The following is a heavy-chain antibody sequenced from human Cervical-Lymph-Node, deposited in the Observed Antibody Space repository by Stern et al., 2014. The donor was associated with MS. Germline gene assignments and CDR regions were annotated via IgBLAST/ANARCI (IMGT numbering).Heavy chain of an antibody. CDR3: ARFSRFTSSSRLTYSYYGMDV. J-gene: IGHJ6*02. CDR1: GYSFNTYW. Sequence: EVHLVESGAEVKKPGESLKISCKGSGYSFNTYWIAWVRQMPGKGLEWMGIIYPGDSDTRYSPSFQGQVTISADKSIDTAYLQWSSLKASDTAMYYCARFSRFTSSSRLTYSYYGMDVWGQGTTVTVSS. CDR2: IYPGDSDT. D-gene: IGHD6-6*01. V-gene: IGHV5-51*01.